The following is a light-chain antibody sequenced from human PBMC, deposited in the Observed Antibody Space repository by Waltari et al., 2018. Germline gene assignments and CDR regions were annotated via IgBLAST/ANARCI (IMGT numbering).Light chain of an antibody. CDR2: ENK. CDR3: GTWDNSLSAWV. Sequence: QSVLTQPPSVSATPGQRVTISCSGSNSNIGINYISWYQQLPRTAPKLLIYENKKRPSGMPDRFSGSKSGTSATLGITGLQTEDEADYYCGTWDNSLSAWVFGGGTKLTVL. V-gene: IGLV1-51*02. J-gene: IGLJ3*02. CDR1: NSNIGINY.